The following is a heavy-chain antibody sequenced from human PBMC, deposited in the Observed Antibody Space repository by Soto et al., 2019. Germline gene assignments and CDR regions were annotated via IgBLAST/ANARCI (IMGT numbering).Heavy chain of an antibody. CDR2: ISGSGGST. CDR1: GFTFSSYA. D-gene: IGHD4-17*01. CDR3: AKWDPPLEGVTTFYYFDY. Sequence: GGSLRLSCAASGFTFSSYAMSWVRQAPGKGLEWVSAISGSGGSTYYADSVKGRFTISRDNSKNTLYLQMNSLRAEDTALYYWAKWDPPLEGVTTFYYFDYWGQGTLVTVSS. V-gene: IGHV3-23*01. J-gene: IGHJ4*02.